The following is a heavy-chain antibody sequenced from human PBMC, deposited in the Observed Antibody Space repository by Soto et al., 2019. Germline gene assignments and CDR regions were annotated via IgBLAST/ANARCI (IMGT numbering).Heavy chain of an antibody. V-gene: IGHV4-34*01. CDR3: ARGRGGATPY. J-gene: IGHJ4*02. CDR2: IKHSGST. Sequence: QVQLQQWGAGLLKPSETLSLTCAVYGGSFSDYYWSWIRQPPGKGLEWIGEIKHSGSTNYNPSLKNRITISVDTSKNQIYLKLTSVTAADTAVYYGARGRGGATPYWGQGTLVTVSS. D-gene: IGHD1-26*01. CDR1: GGSFSDYY.